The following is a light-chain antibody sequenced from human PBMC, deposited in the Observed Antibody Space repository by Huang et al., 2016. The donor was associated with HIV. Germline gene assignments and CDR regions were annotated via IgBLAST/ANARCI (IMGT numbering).Light chain of an antibody. CDR3: QQYYSIPWT. CDR1: QGIKNS. J-gene: IGKJ1*01. Sequence: DIQMTQSPSSLSASVGDRVTIICRASQGIKNSLAWYHQKQGKAPKLLLYGASRLESGVPSSFSGSGSGTDYTLTISSLHSEDSATYYCQQYYSIPWTFGQGTKVEIK. CDR2: GAS. V-gene: IGKV1-NL1*01.